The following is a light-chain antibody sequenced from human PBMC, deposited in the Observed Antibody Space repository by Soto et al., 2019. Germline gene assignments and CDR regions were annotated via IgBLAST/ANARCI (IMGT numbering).Light chain of an antibody. Sequence: DIQVTQSPPSLSASVGDRVTITCRASGDIDNSLAWYQQVPGKAPKLLIYAASTLQSGVPSRFRGSGSGTSFILTITSLQPEDVATYYCQKYNKAPWIFGQGTKVEIK. CDR1: GDIDNS. V-gene: IGKV1-27*01. J-gene: IGKJ1*01. CDR2: AAS. CDR3: QKYNKAPWI.